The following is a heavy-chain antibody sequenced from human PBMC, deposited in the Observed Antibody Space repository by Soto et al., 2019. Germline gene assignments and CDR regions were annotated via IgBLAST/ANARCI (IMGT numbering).Heavy chain of an antibody. CDR1: GFTFGDYA. J-gene: IGHJ6*02. Sequence: EVQLVESGGGLVKPGRSLRLSCTASGFTFGDYAMSWFRQAPGKGLEWVGFIRSKAYGGTTEYAASVKGRFTISRDDSRSIAYLQMNSLKTEDTAVYYCTRDQETGDWWGSYRDYYYYYGMDVGGQGTTVTVSS. V-gene: IGHV3-49*05. CDR2: IRSKAYGGTT. CDR3: TRDQETGDWWGSYRDYYYYYGMDV. D-gene: IGHD1-26*01.